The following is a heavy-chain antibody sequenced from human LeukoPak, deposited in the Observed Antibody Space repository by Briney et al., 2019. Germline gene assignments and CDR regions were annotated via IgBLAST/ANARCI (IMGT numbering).Heavy chain of an antibody. CDR2: IYSGGST. D-gene: IGHD3-10*01. Sequence: GGSLRLSCAASGFTVSSNYMSWVRQAPGKGLEWVSVIYSGGSTYYADSVKGRFTISRDNSKNTLYLQMNSLRAEDTAVYYCARDNGSGPFYYYYGMDVWGQGTTVTVSS. J-gene: IGHJ6*02. CDR1: GFTVSSNY. CDR3: ARDNGSGPFYYYYGMDV. V-gene: IGHV3-53*01.